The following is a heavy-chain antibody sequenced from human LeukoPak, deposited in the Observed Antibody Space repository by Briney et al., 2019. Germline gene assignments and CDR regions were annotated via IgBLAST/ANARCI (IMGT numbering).Heavy chain of an antibody. CDR1: GFTFSNYG. CDR2: IWYDGSNK. J-gene: IGHJ3*02. CDR3: ARDRAGYSSSWDHDASDI. V-gene: IGHV3-33*01. D-gene: IGHD6-13*01. Sequence: GGSLRLSCAASGFTFSNYGMHWVRQAPGKGLEWVAVIWYDGSNKYYADSVKGRFTISRDNSKNTLYLQMNSLRAEDTAVYYCARDRAGYSSSWDHDASDIWGQGTMVTVSS.